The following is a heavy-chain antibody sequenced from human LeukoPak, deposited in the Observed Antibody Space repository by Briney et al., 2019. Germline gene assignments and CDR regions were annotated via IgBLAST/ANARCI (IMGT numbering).Heavy chain of an antibody. CDR1: GFTFSSYE. V-gene: IGHV3-7*05. Sequence: GGSLRLSCAASGFTFSSYEINWVRQAPGKGLEWVANIKQDGSEKYSVDSVKGRFTISRDNAKNSLYLEMNSLRAEDTAVYYCARDKESLDAFDIWGQGTVVTVSS. J-gene: IGHJ3*02. D-gene: IGHD5-24*01. CDR2: IKQDGSEK. CDR3: ARDKESLDAFDI.